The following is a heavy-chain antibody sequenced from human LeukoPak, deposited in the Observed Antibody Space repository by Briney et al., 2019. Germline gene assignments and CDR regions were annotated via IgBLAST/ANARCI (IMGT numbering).Heavy chain of an antibody. J-gene: IGHJ3*02. CDR3: ARVVAVAGNIGASDI. D-gene: IGHD6-19*01. Sequence: GRSLRLSCAASGFTLSSYGMHWVRQAPGKGLEWVAVIWYDGSNKYYADSVKGRFTISRDNSKNTLYLQMNSLRAEDTAVYYCARVVAVAGNIGASDIWGQGTMVTVSS. CDR2: IWYDGSNK. V-gene: IGHV3-33*01. CDR1: GFTLSSYG.